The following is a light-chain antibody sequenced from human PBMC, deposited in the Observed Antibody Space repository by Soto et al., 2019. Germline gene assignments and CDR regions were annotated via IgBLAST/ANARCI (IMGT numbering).Light chain of an antibody. CDR2: DDN. Sequence: QPVLAQPPSVSAAPGQKVTISCSGSSSNIGGNSVSWYQQLPGTAPKLLIYDDNKRPSGIPDRFSGSKSGTSATLGITGLQTGEEADYYCGSSDSSLSAYVFGTGTKGTVL. CDR1: SSNIGGNS. CDR3: GSSDSSLSAYV. J-gene: IGLJ1*01. V-gene: IGLV1-51*01.